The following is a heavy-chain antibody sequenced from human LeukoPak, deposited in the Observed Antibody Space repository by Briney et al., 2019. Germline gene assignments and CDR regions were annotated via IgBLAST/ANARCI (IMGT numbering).Heavy chain of an antibody. V-gene: IGHV4-39*01. Sequence: SSGTLSLTCTVSGGSISSSSYYWGWIRQPPGKGLEWIGSIYYSGSTYYNPSLKSRVTISVDTSKNQFSLKLSSVTAADTAVYYCARPGGSYYSDAFDIWGQGTMVTVSS. D-gene: IGHD1-26*01. J-gene: IGHJ3*02. CDR3: ARPGGSYYSDAFDI. CDR1: GGSISSSSYY. CDR2: IYYSGST.